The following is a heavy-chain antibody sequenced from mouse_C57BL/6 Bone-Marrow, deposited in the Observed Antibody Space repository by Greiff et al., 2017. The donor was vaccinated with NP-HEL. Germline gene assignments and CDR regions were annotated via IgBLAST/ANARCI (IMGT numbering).Heavy chain of an antibody. D-gene: IGHD1-1*01. V-gene: IGHV1-50*01. J-gene: IGHJ1*03. CDR1: GYTFTSYW. CDR3: ARSIIRAKWYFDV. Sequence: QVQLKQPGAELVKPGASVKLSCKASGYTFTSYWMQWVKQRPGQGLEWIGEIDPSDSYTNYNQKFKGKATLTVDTSSSTAYMQLNSLTSEDSAVYYCARSIIRAKWYFDVWGTGTTVTVSS. CDR2: IDPSDSYT.